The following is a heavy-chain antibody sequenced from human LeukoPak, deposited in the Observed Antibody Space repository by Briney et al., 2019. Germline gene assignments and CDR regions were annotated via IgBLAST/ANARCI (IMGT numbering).Heavy chain of an antibody. V-gene: IGHV3-48*04. D-gene: IGHD1-20*01. Sequence: GGSLRLSCAAAGFTFSSDSMNWGRQAPGEGLEWGSYISSSSSTIYYADSVKGRFTISRDNAKNSLYLQMNSLRAEDTAVYYCARANWNDVGAFDIWGQGTMVTVSS. CDR3: ARANWNDVGAFDI. CDR1: GFTFSSDS. CDR2: ISSSSSTI. J-gene: IGHJ3*02.